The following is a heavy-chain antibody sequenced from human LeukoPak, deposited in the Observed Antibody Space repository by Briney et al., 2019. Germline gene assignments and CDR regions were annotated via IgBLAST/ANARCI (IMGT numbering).Heavy chain of an antibody. CDR1: GFTFTTYG. Sequence: GGSLRLSCAASGFTFTTYGMIWVRQAPGKGLEWVSGISGSGSHTWYADYVKGRLTTSRDNSKNTLYLQINSLGAEDTAVYYCAKNGEPYYYMDVWGKGTTVTVSS. J-gene: IGHJ6*03. CDR2: ISGSGSHT. V-gene: IGHV3-23*01. CDR3: AKNGEPYYYMDV. D-gene: IGHD1-14*01.